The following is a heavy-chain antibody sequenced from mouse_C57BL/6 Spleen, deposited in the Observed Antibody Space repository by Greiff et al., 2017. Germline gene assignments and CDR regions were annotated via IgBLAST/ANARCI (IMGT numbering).Heavy chain of an antibody. CDR1: GYTFTSYW. CDR2: IDPSDSET. J-gene: IGHJ3*01. V-gene: IGHV1-52*01. Sequence: VQLQQPGAELVRPGSSVKLSCKASGYTFTSYWMHWVKQRPIQGLEWIGNIDPSDSETHYNQKFKDKATLTVDKSSSTAYMQLSSLTSEDSAVYYCARSRDGYRTWFAYWGQGTLVTVSA. D-gene: IGHD2-3*01. CDR3: ARSRDGYRTWFAY.